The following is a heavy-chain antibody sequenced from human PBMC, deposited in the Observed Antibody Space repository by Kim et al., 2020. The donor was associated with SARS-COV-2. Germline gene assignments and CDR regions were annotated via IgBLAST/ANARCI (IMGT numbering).Heavy chain of an antibody. Sequence: GGSLRLSCAASGFTFSSYAMHWVRQAPGKGLEWVAVISYDGSNKYYADSVKGRFTISRDNSKNTLYLQMNSLRAEDTAVYYCARDKQQQLVMWYFDYWG. V-gene: IGHV3-30-3*01. CDR1: GFTFSSYA. J-gene: IGHJ4*01. CDR3: ARDKQQQLVMWYFDY. D-gene: IGHD6-13*01. CDR2: ISYDGSNK.